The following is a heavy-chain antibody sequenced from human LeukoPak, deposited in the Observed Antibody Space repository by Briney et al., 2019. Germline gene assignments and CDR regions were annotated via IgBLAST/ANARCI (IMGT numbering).Heavy chain of an antibody. CDR2: IRYDGSNK. Sequence: GGSLRLSCAASGFTFSSYGMHWVRQAPGKGLEWVAFIRYDGSNKYYADSVKGRFTISRDNSKNTLYLQMNSLRAEDTAVYYCAKDPGGIVVVPAELGYFDYWGQGTLVTVSS. D-gene: IGHD2-2*01. V-gene: IGHV3-30*02. CDR3: AKDPGGIVVVPAELGYFDY. J-gene: IGHJ4*02. CDR1: GFTFSSYG.